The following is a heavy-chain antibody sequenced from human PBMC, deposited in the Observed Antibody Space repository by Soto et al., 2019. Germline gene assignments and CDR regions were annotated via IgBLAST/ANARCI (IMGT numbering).Heavy chain of an antibody. CDR3: RAQLWSGVDY. J-gene: IGHJ4*02. CDR1: GGSVSSSSYY. D-gene: IGHD5-18*01. V-gene: IGHV4-39*07. CDR2: VYYSGST. Sequence: SETLSLTCTVSGGSVSSSSYYWGWVRQPPGKGLEWIGSVYYSGSTNYNPSLKSRVTISVDTSKNQFSLKLSSVTAADTAVYYCRAQLWSGVDYWGQGTLVTVSS.